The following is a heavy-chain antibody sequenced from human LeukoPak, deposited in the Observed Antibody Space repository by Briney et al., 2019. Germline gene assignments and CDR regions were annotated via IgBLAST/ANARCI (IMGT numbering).Heavy chain of an antibody. CDR1: GGSISSYY. D-gene: IGHD6-19*01. CDR2: IYYSGST. Sequence: SETLSLTCTVSGGSISSYYRSWIRQPPGKGLEWIGYIYYSGSTNYNPSLKSRVTISVYTSKNQFSLKLSSVTAADTAVYYCARGEAVAGKNFDYWGQGTLVTVSS. CDR3: ARGEAVAGKNFDY. J-gene: IGHJ4*02. V-gene: IGHV4-59*01.